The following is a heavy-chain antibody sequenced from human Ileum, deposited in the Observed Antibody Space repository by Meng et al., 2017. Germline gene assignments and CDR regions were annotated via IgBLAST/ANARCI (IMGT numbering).Heavy chain of an antibody. CDR1: GYTFSSYD. CDR2: MNPNSGNT. CDR3: AGRRPYGDYPISNY. Sequence: QVQLVASAAEVKKPGDSVTVSCKASGYTFSSYDINWVRQATGQGLEWMGWMNPNSGNTNYAQKFHGRVTMTRNTSISTAYLELSSLISEDTAIYYCAGRRPYGDYPISNYWGQGTLVTVSS. J-gene: IGHJ4*02. D-gene: IGHD4-17*01. V-gene: IGHV1-8*01.